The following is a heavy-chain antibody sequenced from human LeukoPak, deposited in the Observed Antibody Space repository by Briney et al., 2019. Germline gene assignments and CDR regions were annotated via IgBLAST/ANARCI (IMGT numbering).Heavy chain of an antibody. Sequence: ASLKLSCTASGGTFTTYAISWVRQAPGQGREWMGRIIPIFGIANYSQKFQGRVTITADKSTSTAYMELSSLRSEDTAVYYCAREGSYYDSSGSYDYWGQGTLVTVSS. CDR1: GGTFTTYA. D-gene: IGHD3-22*01. V-gene: IGHV1-69*04. CDR3: AREGSYYDSSGSYDY. CDR2: IIPIFGIA. J-gene: IGHJ4*02.